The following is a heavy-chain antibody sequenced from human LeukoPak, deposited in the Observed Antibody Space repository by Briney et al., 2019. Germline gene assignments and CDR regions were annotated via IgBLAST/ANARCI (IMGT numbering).Heavy chain of an antibody. J-gene: IGHJ4*02. CDR3: ARDEIYYDILTGYRHFDY. Sequence: GGSLRLSCAASGFTFSSYWMSWVRQAPGKGLEWVANIKQDGSEKKYLDSVKGRFTISRDNAKNSMYLQMNSLRAEDTAVYYCARDEIYYDILTGYRHFDYWGQGTLVTVFS. D-gene: IGHD3-9*01. V-gene: IGHV3-7*01. CDR1: GFTFSSYW. CDR2: IKQDGSEK.